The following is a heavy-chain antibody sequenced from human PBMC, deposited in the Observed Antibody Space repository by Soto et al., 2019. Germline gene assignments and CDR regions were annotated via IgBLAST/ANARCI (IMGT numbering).Heavy chain of an antibody. CDR1: GFTFIDHH. J-gene: IGHJ5*02. V-gene: IGHV3-72*01. D-gene: IGHD2-15*01. CDR2: ITKKPDNYTT. Sequence: GGSLRLSCAASGFTFIDHHIDFCRHSALKWREWVGRITKKPDNYTTQYAASVKDRFTISRDDSKSSVYLQMNSLKTEDTAVYYCGDIGYCFGARCPPWGQGTLVTVSS. CDR3: GDIGYCFGARCPP.